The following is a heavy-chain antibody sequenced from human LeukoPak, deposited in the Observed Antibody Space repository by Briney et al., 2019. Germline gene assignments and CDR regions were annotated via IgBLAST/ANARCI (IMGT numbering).Heavy chain of an antibody. J-gene: IGHJ4*02. CDR2: INTNTGNP. Sequence: ASVKVSCKASGYTFTSYAMNWVRQAPGQGLEWMGWINTNTGNPTYAQGFTGRFVLSLDTSVSTAYLQISSLKAEDTAVYYYARDSSGGGFDYWGQGTLVTVSS. CDR1: GYTFTSYA. D-gene: IGHD2-15*01. V-gene: IGHV7-4-1*02. CDR3: ARDSSGGGFDY.